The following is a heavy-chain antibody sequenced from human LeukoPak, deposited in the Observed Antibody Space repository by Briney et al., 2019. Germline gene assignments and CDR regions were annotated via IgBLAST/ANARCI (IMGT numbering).Heavy chain of an antibody. CDR1: GYSFTNFD. V-gene: IGHV1-8*01. CDR3: ARGPQWRGDYYYMDV. Sequence: ASVKVSCKASGYSFTNFDINGVRQATGQGLHWMGWMNPNSGNKGYAQKFQGRVTMTMNTSITTAYMELSSLRSEDTAVYYCARGPQWRGDYYYMDVWGRGTTVTVSS. D-gene: IGHD6-19*01. J-gene: IGHJ6*03. CDR2: MNPNSGNK.